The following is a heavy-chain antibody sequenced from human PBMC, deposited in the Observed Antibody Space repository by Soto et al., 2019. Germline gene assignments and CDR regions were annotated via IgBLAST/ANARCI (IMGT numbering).Heavy chain of an antibody. D-gene: IGHD2-21*01. CDR1: GGGNLRDYR. V-gene: IGHV1-69*01. Sequence: QVQLVQSGAEVKEPGSSVKVSCKASGGGNLRDYRTTWVRRAPGQGLEWMGGINPKLGSANYAQNFQGRVTITADESTNTVYMEVRSLRSADWAVYYWPGGGDAPNLGAVYWGQETPVPVSS. J-gene: IGHJ4*02. CDR2: INPKLGSA. CDR3: PGGGDAPNLGAVY.